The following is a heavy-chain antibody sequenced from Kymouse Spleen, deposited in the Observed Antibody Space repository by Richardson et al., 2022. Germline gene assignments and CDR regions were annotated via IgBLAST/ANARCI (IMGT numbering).Heavy chain of an antibody. CDR2: INPSGGST. V-gene: IGHV1-46*03. Sequence: QVQLVQSGAEVKKPGASVKVSCKASGYTFTSYYMHWVRQAPGQGLEWMGIINPSGGSTSYAQKFQGRVTMTRDTSTSTVYMELSSLRSEDTAVYYCARRGIAVAGTPGYYYYGMDVWGQGTTVTVSS. J-gene: IGHJ6*02. CDR1: GYTFTSYY. D-gene: IGHD6-19*01. CDR3: ARRGIAVAGTPGYYYYGMDV.